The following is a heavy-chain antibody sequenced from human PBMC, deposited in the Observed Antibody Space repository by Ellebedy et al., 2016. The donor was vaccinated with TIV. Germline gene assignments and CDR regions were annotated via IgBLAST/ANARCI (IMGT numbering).Heavy chain of an antibody. Sequence: PGGSLRLSCEASGFTFSSYSMNWVRQAPGKGLEWVSSISSSSSYRYYADSVKGRFTISRDNAKNTLYLQMNSLRAEDTAVYYCARESSECGSTSCYVGYYWGQGTLATVSS. CDR3: ARESSECGSTSCYVGYY. CDR2: ISSSSSYR. V-gene: IGHV3-21*01. D-gene: IGHD2-2*01. CDR1: GFTFSSYS. J-gene: IGHJ4*02.